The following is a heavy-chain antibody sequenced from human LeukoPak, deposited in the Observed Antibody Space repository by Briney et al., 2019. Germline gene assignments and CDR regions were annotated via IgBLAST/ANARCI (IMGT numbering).Heavy chain of an antibody. CDR2: IIPIFGTA. V-gene: IGHV1-69*13. J-gene: IGHJ4*02. D-gene: IGHD2-2*01. Sequence: EASVKVSCKAPGGTFSSYAISWVRQAPGQGLEWMGGIIPIFGTANYAQKFQGRVTITADESTSTAYMELSSLRSEDTAVYYCAGYCSSTSCKGYFDYWGQGTQVIVSS. CDR3: AGYCSSTSCKGYFDY. CDR1: GGTFSSYA.